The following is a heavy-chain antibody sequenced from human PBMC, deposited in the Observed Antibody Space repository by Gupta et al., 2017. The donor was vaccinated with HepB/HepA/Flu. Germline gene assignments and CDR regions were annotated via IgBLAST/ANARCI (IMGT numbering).Heavy chain of an antibody. V-gene: IGHV3-23*01. Sequence: EVQLLESGGGWVQPGGSLRLSCAASGFPFRSPVITWVRQVPGKGLEWVSSISGTGGSTYYADSVKGRFTISRDNSKNTLYLQMNSLRAEDTAIYYCAKSRRDYYYFYYMDVWGQGTTVTVSS. J-gene: IGHJ6*03. CDR1: GFPFRSPV. CDR3: AKSRRDYYYFYYMDV. CDR2: ISGTGGST.